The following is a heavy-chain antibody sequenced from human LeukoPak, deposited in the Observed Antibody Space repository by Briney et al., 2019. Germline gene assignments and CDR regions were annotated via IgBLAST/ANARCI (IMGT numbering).Heavy chain of an antibody. D-gene: IGHD3-16*02. J-gene: IGHJ5*01. CDR2: INYSGST. CDR1: GGSVSSGSYY. CDR3: ARGSYDYVWGSYRFDC. V-gene: IGHV4-39*07. Sequence: SETLSLTCTVSGGSVSSGSYYWSWIRQPPGKGLEWIGEINYSGSTNYNPSLKSRVTISVDTSKNQFSLKLSSVTAADTAVYYCARGSYDYVWGSYRFDCWGQGTLVTVSS.